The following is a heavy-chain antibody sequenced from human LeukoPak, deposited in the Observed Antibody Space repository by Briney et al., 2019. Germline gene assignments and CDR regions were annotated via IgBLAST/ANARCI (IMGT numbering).Heavy chain of an antibody. CDR2: IYSGVTT. Sequence: GGSLRLSCAASGFTVSSNYMTWVRQAPGKGLEWVSVIYSGVTTYSADSVKGRFTMSRDNSKNTLYLQMNSLRAEDTAVYYCARERSSTSNYYYYYYYMDVWGKGTTVTVSS. J-gene: IGHJ6*03. V-gene: IGHV3-66*02. D-gene: IGHD2-2*01. CDR1: GFTVSSNY. CDR3: ARERSSTSNYYYYYYYMDV.